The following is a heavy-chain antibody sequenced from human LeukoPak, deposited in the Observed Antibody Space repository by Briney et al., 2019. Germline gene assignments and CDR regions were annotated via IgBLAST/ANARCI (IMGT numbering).Heavy chain of an antibody. CDR2: IPTSGISV. D-gene: IGHD1-26*01. J-gene: IGHJ4*02. CDR1: GFSFSRYY. CDR3: TRAVGLGPGAHFDQ. V-gene: IGHV3-11*01. Sequence: PGGSLRLSCAASGFSFSRYYMGWVRQTPGRALEWISYIPTSGISVQYADSVRGRFTASRDDARNSLHLQMDSLRVEDTAVYYCTRAVGLGPGAHFDQWGQGALVIVSS.